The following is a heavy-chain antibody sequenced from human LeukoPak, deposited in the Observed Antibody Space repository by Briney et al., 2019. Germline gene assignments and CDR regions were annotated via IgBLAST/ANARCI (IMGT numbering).Heavy chain of an antibody. D-gene: IGHD1-26*01. J-gene: IGHJ4*02. CDR3: ARDSLRGSYHDY. CDR1: GGSISSSYY. CDR2: IYYSGST. V-gene: IGHV4-61*01. Sequence: SGTLSLTCAVSGGSISSSYYWSWIRQPPGKGLEWIGYIYYSGSTNYNPSLKSRVTISVDTSKNQFSLKLSSVTAADTAVYYCARDSLRGSYHDYWGQGTLVTVSS.